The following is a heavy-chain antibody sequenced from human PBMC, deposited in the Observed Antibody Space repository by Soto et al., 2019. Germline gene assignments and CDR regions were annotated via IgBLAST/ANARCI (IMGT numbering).Heavy chain of an antibody. D-gene: IGHD2-2*01. CDR2: IYYSGST. J-gene: IGHJ6*03. Sequence: SETLSLTCTVSGGSISSSSYYWGWIRQPPGKGLEWIGSIYYSGSTYYNPSLKSRVTISVDTSKNQFSLKLSSVTAADTAAYYCARGRPQKGGYCSSTSCYSYYYYYMDVWGKGTTVTVSS. CDR1: GGSISSSSYY. V-gene: IGHV4-39*01. CDR3: ARGRPQKGGYCSSTSCYSYYYYYMDV.